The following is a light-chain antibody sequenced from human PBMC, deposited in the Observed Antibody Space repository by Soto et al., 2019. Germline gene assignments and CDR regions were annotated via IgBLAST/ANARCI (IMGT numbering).Light chain of an antibody. CDR1: QSISSS. CDR3: QQYHRYSWT. Sequence: DIQMTQSPSTLSASVGDRVSIACRASQSISSSLAWYQQKPGKAHKLLIYDASSLESGVPSRFSGSGSGTEFTLAINSLQPQDFATYYCQQYHRYSWTFGQGTKVEIK. J-gene: IGKJ1*01. V-gene: IGKV1-5*01. CDR2: DAS.